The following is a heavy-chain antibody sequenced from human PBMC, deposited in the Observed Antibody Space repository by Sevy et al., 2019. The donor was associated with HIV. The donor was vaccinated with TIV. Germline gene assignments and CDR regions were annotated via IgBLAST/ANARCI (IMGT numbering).Heavy chain of an antibody. CDR2: ISRHNYKT. V-gene: IGHV1-18*04. J-gene: IGHJ4*02. Sequence: ASVKVYCKTSGYTFDNFDITWVRQAPGQGLESMGWISRHNYKTTSAQRLQDRVTLTTDTSTTTAYLELRNLRPDDTAVYYCARGVGRGNWNGPYCDSWGQGTQVTVSS. D-gene: IGHD1-1*01. CDR1: GYTFDNFD. CDR3: ARGVGRGNWNGPYCDS.